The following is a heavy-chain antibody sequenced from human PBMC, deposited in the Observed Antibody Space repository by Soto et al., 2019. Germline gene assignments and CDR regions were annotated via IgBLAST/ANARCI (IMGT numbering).Heavy chain of an antibody. V-gene: IGHV1-69*02. Sequence: QVQLVQSGAEVKRPGSSVKVSCKASGDTFNFYSINWVRQAPGLGLEWMGRVNPIVSMPNYAQKFQGRVTMTADKYTSTAYMELSSLRSEDTAIYYCASSYGSGYRAFDYWGQGALVTVSS. CDR2: VNPIVSMP. CDR1: GDTFNFYS. D-gene: IGHD3-10*01. J-gene: IGHJ4*02. CDR3: ASSYGSGYRAFDY.